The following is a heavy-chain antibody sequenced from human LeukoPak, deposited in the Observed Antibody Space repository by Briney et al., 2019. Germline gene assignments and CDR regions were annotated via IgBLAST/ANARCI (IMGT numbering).Heavy chain of an antibody. CDR2: ISSSSSYI. D-gene: IGHD3-10*01. V-gene: IGHV3-21*01. CDR1: GFTFSSYS. CDR3: ARDKGYYGSGSYPLYFDY. Sequence: GGSLRLSCAASGFTFSSYSMNWVRQAPGKGLEWVSSISSSSSYIYYADSVKGRFTISRDNAKNSLYLQMNSLRAEDAAVYYCARDKGYYGSGSYPLYFDYWGQGTLVTVSS. J-gene: IGHJ4*02.